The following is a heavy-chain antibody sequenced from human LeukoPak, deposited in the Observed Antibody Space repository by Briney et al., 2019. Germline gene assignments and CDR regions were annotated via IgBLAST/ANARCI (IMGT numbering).Heavy chain of an antibody. D-gene: IGHD3-22*01. CDR2: INDDGSTT. CDR3: ARAKRLLPTG. Sequence: GGSLRLSCAASGFTFSSYWMHWVRQAPGKGLVWVSRINDDGSTTSYANSVKGRFTISRDNAENTLYLQMNSLRAEDTAVYYCARAKRLLPTGWGQGTLVTVSS. CDR1: GFTFSSYW. J-gene: IGHJ4*02. V-gene: IGHV3-74*01.